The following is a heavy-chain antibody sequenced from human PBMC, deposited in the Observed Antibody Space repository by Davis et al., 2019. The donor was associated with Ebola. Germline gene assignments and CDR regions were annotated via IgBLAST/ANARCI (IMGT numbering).Heavy chain of an antibody. Sequence: PSETLSLTCTVSGGSISSHYWRWIRQPPGKGLEWIGYIYYSGSTDYNPSLKSRVTISVDTSKNQFSLKLSSVTAADTAVYYCARFHWNYGGDIWGQGTMVTVSS. V-gene: IGHV4-59*11. CDR2: IYYSGST. CDR3: ARFHWNYGGDI. CDR1: GGSISSHY. J-gene: IGHJ3*02. D-gene: IGHD1-7*01.